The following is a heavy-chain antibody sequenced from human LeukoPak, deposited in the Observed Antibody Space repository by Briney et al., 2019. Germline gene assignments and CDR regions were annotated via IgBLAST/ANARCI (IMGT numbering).Heavy chain of an antibody. D-gene: IGHD3-3*01. CDR1: GGSISTNNYY. V-gene: IGHV4-39*01. J-gene: IGHJ6*03. Sequence: SETLSLTCSVSGGSISTNNYYWGWIRQPPGKGLEWIGSIDYSLNTYYNPSLKSRVTISVDTSKNHFSLRLSSVTAADTAVFYCVRLAGHFLMDSYYMDVWGKGTTVTVSS. CDR2: IDYSLNT. CDR3: VRLAGHFLMDSYYMDV.